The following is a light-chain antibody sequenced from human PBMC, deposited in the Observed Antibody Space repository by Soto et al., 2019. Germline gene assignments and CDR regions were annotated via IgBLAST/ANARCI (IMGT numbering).Light chain of an antibody. Sequence: EIVMTQSPVTVSVSPGERATLSCRASQSVSSNLAWYQQKPGQAPRLLIYGASTGATGIPARFSGSGSGTEFTLTISSLQSEDFAVYYCQQYKNWPLTFGGGTKVEIK. J-gene: IGKJ4*01. CDR2: GAS. V-gene: IGKV3-15*01. CDR3: QQYKNWPLT. CDR1: QSVSSN.